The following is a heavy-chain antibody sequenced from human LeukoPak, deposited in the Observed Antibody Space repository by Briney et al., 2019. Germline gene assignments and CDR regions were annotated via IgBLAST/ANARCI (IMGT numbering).Heavy chain of an antibody. CDR2: INHSGTT. V-gene: IGHV4-34*01. J-gene: IGHJ4*02. D-gene: IGHD6-19*01. Sequence: SETLSLTCAVYGGSFSGYYWSWIRQPPGKGLEWIGEINHSGTTHYNPSLKSRVAISVDKSKIQFSLKLSSVTAADTAVYYCARDSPSPGIAVAGVDYWGQGTLVTVSS. CDR3: ARDSPSPGIAVAGVDY. CDR1: GGSFSGYY.